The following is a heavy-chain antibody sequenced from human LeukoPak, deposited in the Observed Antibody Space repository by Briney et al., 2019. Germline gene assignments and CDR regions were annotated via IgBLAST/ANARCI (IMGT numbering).Heavy chain of an antibody. Sequence: SETLSLTCTVSGGSISTYYWSWIRQPPGKGLEWIGYIYYSGSTSYNPSLKSRVTISVDTSKNQFSLKLSAVTAADSALYFCARAEINYYSRYWGQGIPVIVSS. CDR1: GGSISTYY. J-gene: IGHJ4*02. CDR2: IYYSGST. CDR3: ARAEINYYSRY. V-gene: IGHV4-59*08. D-gene: IGHD4-11*01.